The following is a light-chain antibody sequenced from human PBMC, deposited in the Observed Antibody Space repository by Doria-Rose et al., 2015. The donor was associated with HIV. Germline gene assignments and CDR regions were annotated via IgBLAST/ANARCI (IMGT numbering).Light chain of an antibody. J-gene: IGKJ3*01. CDR3: QQYYDTPS. CDR2: RAS. Sequence: DIRMTQSPESLGMSLGERATLNCKSNQSLLYTSKNYLAWYQQKPGQPPKLLIYRASTRQSGVPARFSGSGPGTDFTLTISSLEAEDVAVYYCQQYYDTPSFGPGTTVDIK. V-gene: IGKV4-1*01. CDR1: QSLLYTSKNY.